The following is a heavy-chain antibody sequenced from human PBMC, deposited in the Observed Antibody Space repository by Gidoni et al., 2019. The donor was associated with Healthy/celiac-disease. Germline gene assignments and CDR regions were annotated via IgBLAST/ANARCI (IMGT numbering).Heavy chain of an antibody. D-gene: IGHD2-15*01. CDR2: ISSNGGST. J-gene: IGHJ4*02. CDR1: GFTFSSYA. Sequence: EVQLVESGGGLVQPGGSLRLSCSASGFTFSSYAMHWVRQAPGKGLEYVSAISSNGGSTYYADSVKGRFTISRDNSKNTLYLQMSSLRAEDTAVYYCVKGCSGGSCYSTGPVDYWGQGTLVTVSS. V-gene: IGHV3-64D*09. CDR3: VKGCSGGSCYSTGPVDY.